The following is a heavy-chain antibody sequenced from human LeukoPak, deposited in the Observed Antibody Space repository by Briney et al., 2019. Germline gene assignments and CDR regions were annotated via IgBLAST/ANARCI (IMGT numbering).Heavy chain of an antibody. Sequence: ASARVSCKASGYTFTGYYMHWVRQAPGQGLEWMGWINPNSGGTNYAQKFQGRVTMTRDTSISTAYMELSRLRSDDTAVYYCARDRIRGSGPDNWFGPWGQGTLVTVSS. CDR1: GYTFTGYY. CDR2: INPNSGGT. V-gene: IGHV1-2*02. J-gene: IGHJ5*02. CDR3: ARDRIRGSGPDNWFGP. D-gene: IGHD3-10*01.